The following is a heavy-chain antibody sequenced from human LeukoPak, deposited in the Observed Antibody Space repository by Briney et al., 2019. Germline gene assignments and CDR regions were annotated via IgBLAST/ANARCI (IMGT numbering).Heavy chain of an antibody. CDR2: ISGSGGST. V-gene: IGHV3-23*01. CDR1: GFTLSSYA. J-gene: IGHJ4*02. CDR3: ANWCSRDY. D-gene: IGHD4/OR15-4a*01. Sequence: PGGSLRLSCAASGFTLSSYAMSWVRQAPGKGRECVSAISGSGGSTYYADSVKGRFTISRDNSKNTLYLQMNSLRAEDTAVYYCANWCSRDYWGQGTLVTVSS.